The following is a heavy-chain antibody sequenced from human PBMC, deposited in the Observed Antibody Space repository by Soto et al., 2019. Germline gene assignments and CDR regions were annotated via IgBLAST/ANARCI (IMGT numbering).Heavy chain of an antibody. V-gene: IGHV4-61*01. CDR3: ARGPIAVAGTADY. D-gene: IGHD6-19*01. J-gene: IGHJ4*02. CDR1: GGSVSSGSYY. CDR2: IYYSGST. Sequence: PSETLSLTCTVSGGSVSSGSYYWSWIRQPPGKGLEWIGYIYYSGSTNYNPSLKSRVTISVDTSKNQFSLKLSSVTAADTAVYYCARGPIAVAGTADYWGQGTLVTVSS.